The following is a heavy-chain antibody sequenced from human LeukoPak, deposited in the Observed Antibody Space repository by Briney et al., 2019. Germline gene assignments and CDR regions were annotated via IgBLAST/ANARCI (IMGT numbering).Heavy chain of an antibody. CDR1: GGSISSYY. D-gene: IGHD3-10*01. CDR2: IYYSGST. J-gene: IGHJ6*03. CDR3: AILDYYGSGSYYNRANMDV. V-gene: IGHV4-59*01. Sequence: SETLSLTCTVSGGSISSYYWSWIRQPPGKGLEWIGYIYYSGSTNYNPSLKSRVTISVDTSKNQFSLKLSSVTAADTAVYYCAILDYYGSGSYYNRANMDVWGKGTTVTVSS.